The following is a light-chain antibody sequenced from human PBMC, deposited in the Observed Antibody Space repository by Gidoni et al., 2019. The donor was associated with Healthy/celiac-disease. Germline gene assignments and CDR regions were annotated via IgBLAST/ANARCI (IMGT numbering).Light chain of an antibody. CDR1: QSISSY. Sequence: QMAQTPSSLSASVGDRVTITCRASQSISSYLDWYQQKPGKAPKLLIYAASTLQSGVPSRFSGSGSGTDFTLTISSLQPEDFATYYCQQLYSTLFTFGQGTKLEIK. CDR3: QQLYSTLFT. CDR2: AAS. J-gene: IGKJ2*01. V-gene: IGKV1-39*01.